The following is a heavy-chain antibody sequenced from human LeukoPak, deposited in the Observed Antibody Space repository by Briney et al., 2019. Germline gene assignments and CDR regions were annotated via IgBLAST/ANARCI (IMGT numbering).Heavy chain of an antibody. CDR2: ISGSGGST. Sequence: GGSLRLSCAASGFTFNNYAISWVRQAPGKGLEWVSGISGSGGSTYYADSVKGRFTISRDNSKNTLYLQMNSLRAEDTAVYYCAKVGTAYYFDYWGQGTLVTVSS. D-gene: IGHD7-27*01. CDR1: GFTFNNYA. J-gene: IGHJ4*02. V-gene: IGHV3-23*01. CDR3: AKVGTAYYFDY.